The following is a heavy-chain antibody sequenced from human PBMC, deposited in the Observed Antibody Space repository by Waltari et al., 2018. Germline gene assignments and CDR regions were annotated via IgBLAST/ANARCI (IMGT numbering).Heavy chain of an antibody. CDR3: ARDPGSYCTSASCYRGAMAY. J-gene: IGHJ4*02. CDR1: GGPFNSYV. D-gene: IGHD2-2*02. Sequence: QGQLVQSGAEVKKPGSSVKVSCKASGGPFNSYVISWVRQAPGQGLEWVGGIILPLGTANYALKLQGRVTINTDEATTTAYMELTSLRSEDTAVYYCARDPGSYCTSASCYRGAMAYWGQGTLVTVSS. CDR2: IILPLGTA. V-gene: IGHV1-69*05.